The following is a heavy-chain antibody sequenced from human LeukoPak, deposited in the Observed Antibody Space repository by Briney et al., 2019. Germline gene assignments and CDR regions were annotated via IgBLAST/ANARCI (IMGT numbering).Heavy chain of an antibody. CDR2: ISSTSRSSYI. CDR3: ARGYIDNLGYSPRSAFDK. Sequence: GGSLRLSCAASEFPFSDYYMSWVRQAPGKGLEWVSSISSTSRSSYIFYAESVEGRFTISRDNTKNSLFLQMNSLIAEDTAVYYCARGYIDNLGYSPRSAFDKWGQGTLVTVSS. CDR1: EFPFSDYY. D-gene: IGHD3-22*01. J-gene: IGHJ4*02. V-gene: IGHV3-21*01.